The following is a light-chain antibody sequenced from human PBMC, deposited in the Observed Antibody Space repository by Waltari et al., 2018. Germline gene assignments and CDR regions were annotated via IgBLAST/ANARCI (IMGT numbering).Light chain of an antibody. J-gene: IGLJ2*01. CDR1: YIGSSR. Sequence: SYVLTQPPSVSVAPGQTARLPCGGDYIGSSRVHWYQPGPGQAPVLVVYDARARPAGIPERFSGATSGNTATLTISSVEAGDEADYFCQVWDSTNNHPVFGGGTELTVL. CDR3: QVWDSTNNHPV. V-gene: IGLV3-21*02. CDR2: DAR.